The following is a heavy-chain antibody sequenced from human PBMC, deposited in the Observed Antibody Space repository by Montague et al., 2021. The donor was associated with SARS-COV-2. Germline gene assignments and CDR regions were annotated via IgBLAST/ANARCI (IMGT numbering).Heavy chain of an antibody. Sequence: SLRLSCAASGFTFDEYAMHWVRQAPGKGLEWVSGISWNSGSIGYADPVKGRFTISRDNAKSSLYLQMDSLRPEDTALYYCAKDTYYFGSGSYTWDNWGQGTLVTVSP. J-gene: IGHJ4*02. CDR1: GFTFDEYA. D-gene: IGHD3-10*01. CDR3: AKDTYYFGSGSYTWDN. V-gene: IGHV3-9*01. CDR2: ISWNSGSI.